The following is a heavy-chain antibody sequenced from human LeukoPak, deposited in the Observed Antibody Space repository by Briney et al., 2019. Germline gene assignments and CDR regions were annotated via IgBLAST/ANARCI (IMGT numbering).Heavy chain of an antibody. D-gene: IGHD1-7*01. CDR2: MNPNSGNT. J-gene: IGHJ5*02. V-gene: IGHV1-8*01. CDR3: ARDRDVTGTIYNWFDP. CDR1: GYTFTSYD. Sequence: ASVEVSCKASGYTFTSYDINWVRQATGQGLEWTGWMNPNSGNTGYAQKFQGRVTMTRNTSISTAYMELSSLRSEDTAVYYSARDRDVTGTIYNWFDPWGQGTLVTVSS.